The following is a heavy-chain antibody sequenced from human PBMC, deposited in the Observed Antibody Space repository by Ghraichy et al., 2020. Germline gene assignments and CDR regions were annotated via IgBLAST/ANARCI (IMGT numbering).Heavy chain of an antibody. D-gene: IGHD1-26*01. CDR2: SYYSGST. V-gene: IGHV4-39*01. CDR3: ARRIGGSSKFDY. Sequence: GSLRLSCTVSGGSISSSSYYWGWIRQPPGKGLEWIGNSYYSGSTYSNPSLKSRVTISLDTSKNQFSLKLSSVSAADTAVYYCARRIGGSSKFDYWGQGTLVTVSS. CDR1: GGSISSSSYY. J-gene: IGHJ4*02.